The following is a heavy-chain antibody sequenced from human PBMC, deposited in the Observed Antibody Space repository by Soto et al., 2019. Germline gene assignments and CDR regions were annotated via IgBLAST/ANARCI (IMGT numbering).Heavy chain of an antibody. D-gene: IGHD6-13*01. V-gene: IGHV4-4*01. CDR2: IYHSGRT. Sequence: QVQLQESGPGVVKPSGTLSLTCDVSSGSISSTNWWNWAREAPGKGLEWIGEIYHSGRTNYNPSLKSRVTIPVDKSKNQCSLNLTSVTAGATGVYCCAKAGSSWYWVDSWGQGTLVTVSS. J-gene: IGHJ5*01. CDR1: SGSISSTNW. CDR3: AKAGSSWYWVDS.